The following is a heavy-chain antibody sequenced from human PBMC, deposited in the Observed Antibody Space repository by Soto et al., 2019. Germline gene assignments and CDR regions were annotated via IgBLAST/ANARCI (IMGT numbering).Heavy chain of an antibody. Sequence: GGSLRLSCAASGVSVSSNYMSWVRQAPGKGLEWVSVIYSGGSTYYADSVKGRFTISRDNSKNTLYLQMNSLRAEDTAVYYCARDLSAVGPDYYDSSGYYHYWGQGT. CDR2: IYSGGST. J-gene: IGHJ4*02. V-gene: IGHV3-66*01. D-gene: IGHD3-22*01. CDR1: GVSVSSNY. CDR3: ARDLSAVGPDYYDSSGYYHY.